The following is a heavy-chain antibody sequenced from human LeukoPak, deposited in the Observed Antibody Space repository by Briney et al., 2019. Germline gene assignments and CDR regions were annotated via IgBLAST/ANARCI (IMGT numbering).Heavy chain of an antibody. V-gene: IGHV3-30*18. CDR1: GFTFSSHA. CDR3: AKDLDEYYYYGMDV. Sequence: GGSLRLSCAASGFTFSSHAMHWVRQAPGKGLEWVAVISYDGSNKYYADSVKGRFTISRDNSKNTLYLQMNSLRAEDTAVYYCAKDLDEYYYYGMDVWGQGTTVTVSS. J-gene: IGHJ6*02. CDR2: ISYDGSNK.